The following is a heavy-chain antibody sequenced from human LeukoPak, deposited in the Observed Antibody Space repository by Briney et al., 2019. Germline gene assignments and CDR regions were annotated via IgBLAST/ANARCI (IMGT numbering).Heavy chain of an antibody. V-gene: IGHV1-69*04. D-gene: IGHD3-10*01. CDR1: GGTFSSYA. Sequence: SVKVSCKASGGTFSSYAISWVRQAPGQGLEWMGRIIPILGIANYAQKFQGRGTITADKSTSTAYMELSSLRSEDTAVYYCARDPLWSPTNGMDVWGQGTTVTVSS. J-gene: IGHJ6*02. CDR2: IIPILGIA. CDR3: ARDPLWSPTNGMDV.